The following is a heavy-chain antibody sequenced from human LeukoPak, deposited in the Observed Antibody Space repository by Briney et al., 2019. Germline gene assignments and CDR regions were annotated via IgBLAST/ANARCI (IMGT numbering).Heavy chain of an antibody. J-gene: IGHJ4*02. V-gene: IGHV1-69*01. CDR1: GGTFSSYA. Sequence: SVKVSCKASGGTFSSYAISWVRQAPGQGLEWMGGIIPIFGTANYAQKFQGRVTITADEPTSTAYMELSSLRSEDTAVYYCASTMKTTVVTFLFDYWGQGTLVTVSS. D-gene: IGHD4-23*01. CDR2: IIPIFGTA. CDR3: ASTMKTTVVTFLFDY.